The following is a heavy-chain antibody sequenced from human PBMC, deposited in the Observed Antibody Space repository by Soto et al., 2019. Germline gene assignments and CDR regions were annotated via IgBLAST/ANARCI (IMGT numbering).Heavy chain of an antibody. CDR2: IYYSGST. J-gene: IGHJ4*02. Sequence: KPSETLSLTFTVSGGSISSGGYYWSWIRQHPGKGLEWIGYIYYSGSTYYNPSLKSRVTISVDTSKNQFSLKLSSVTAADTAVYYCARDQGITGTYFDYWGQGTLVTVSS. V-gene: IGHV4-31*03. CDR3: ARDQGITGTYFDY. CDR1: GGSISSGGYY. D-gene: IGHD1-20*01.